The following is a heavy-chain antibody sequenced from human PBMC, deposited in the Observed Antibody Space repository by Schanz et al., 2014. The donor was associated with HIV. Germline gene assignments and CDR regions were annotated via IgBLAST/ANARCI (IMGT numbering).Heavy chain of an antibody. CDR1: GGTFINYA. J-gene: IGHJ5*02. CDR2: IIPLFGTS. D-gene: IGHD3-10*01. V-gene: IGHV1-69*06. CDR3: SRAFYSDSGSFYSVDP. Sequence: QVQLVQSGAEVKKPGSSVKVFCRASGGTFINYAFSWVRQAPGQGLEWMGGIIPLFGTSNYAQKFQGRVTMTADKSTSAAYMELSSLRSEDTAVYYCSRAFYSDSGSFYSVDPWGQGTLVTVSS.